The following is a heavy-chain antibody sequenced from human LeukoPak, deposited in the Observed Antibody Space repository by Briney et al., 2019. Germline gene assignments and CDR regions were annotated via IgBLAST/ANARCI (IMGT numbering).Heavy chain of an antibody. V-gene: IGHV3-23*01. D-gene: IGHD3-16*01. J-gene: IGHJ4*02. Sequence: PGGSLRLSCAASGFSFSSYAMTWARKAPVKGLEWVSAISGDGTRTYYADSVKGRFTISRDNSKNTLYLEMSSLRVEDTAIYYCAKWPEGAMDYFDYWGQGTLVTVSS. CDR2: ISGDGTRT. CDR1: GFSFSSYA. CDR3: AKWPEGAMDYFDY.